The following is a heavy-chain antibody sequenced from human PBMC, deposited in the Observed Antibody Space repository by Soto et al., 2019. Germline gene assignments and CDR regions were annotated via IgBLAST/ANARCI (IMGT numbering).Heavy chain of an antibody. D-gene: IGHD2-2*01. CDR2: INSEGSST. V-gene: IGHV3-74*03. J-gene: IGHJ4*02. Sequence: EVQLVESGGGLVQPGGSLRLSCAASGFTFSSYWMHWVRQAPGKGLVWVSRINSEGSSTTYADSVKGRFTISRDNAKNTRYLQMNSLRAEDTAVYYCARVETCSSTSCYSVFDYWGQGTLVTVSS. CDR1: GFTFSSYW. CDR3: ARVETCSSTSCYSVFDY.